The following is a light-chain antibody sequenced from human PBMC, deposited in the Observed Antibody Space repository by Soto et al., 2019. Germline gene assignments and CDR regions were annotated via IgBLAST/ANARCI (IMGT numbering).Light chain of an antibody. J-gene: IGLJ3*02. CDR1: DIGSKS. CDR3: QVWDSSSDHPV. CDR2: YDS. V-gene: IGLV3-21*04. Sequence: SYELPQPPSVSVAPGKTATITFGGNDIGSKSVHWYQQKPRQAPVLVIYYDSDRPSGIPERFSGSNSANTATLTISRVEAGDEADYYCQVWDSSSDHPVFGGGTK.